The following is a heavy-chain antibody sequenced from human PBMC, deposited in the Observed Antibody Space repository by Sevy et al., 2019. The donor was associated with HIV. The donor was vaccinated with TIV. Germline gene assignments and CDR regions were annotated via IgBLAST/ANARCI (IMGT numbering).Heavy chain of an antibody. D-gene: IGHD3-3*01. CDR2: ISYAGSSK. V-gene: IGHV3-30*18. Sequence: GGSLRLSCAASGFNFSSYGMHWVRQAPGKGLEWVAVISYAGSSKYYADSMKGRFTISRDSSKNTLYLQINSLRAEDRAVYYCAKESGSYYDFWSGHDAFDIWGQGTMVTVSS. CDR3: AKESGSYYDFWSGHDAFDI. J-gene: IGHJ3*02. CDR1: GFNFSSYG.